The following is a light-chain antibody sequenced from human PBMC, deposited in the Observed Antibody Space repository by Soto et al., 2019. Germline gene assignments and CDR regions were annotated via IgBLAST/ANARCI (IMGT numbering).Light chain of an antibody. CDR3: QQYNSWPLT. V-gene: IGKV3D-15*01. J-gene: IGKJ4*01. CDR1: QNVNDN. CDR2: GAS. Sequence: EIVMTQSPATLSVSPGERATLSCRASQNVNDNLAWYQQKPGQAPRLLVYGASTRATGIPASFSGSGSGTEFTLTIGSLQSEDFAVYYCQQYNSWPLTFGAGPKVEIK.